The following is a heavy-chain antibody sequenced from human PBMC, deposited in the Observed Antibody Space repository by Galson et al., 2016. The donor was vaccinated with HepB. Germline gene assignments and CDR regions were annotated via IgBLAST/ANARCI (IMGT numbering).Heavy chain of an antibody. V-gene: IGHV3-33*01. Sequence: SLRLSCAASGFTFRRLGMHWVRQAPGKGLEWVAVIWNDGSKKYYADSVKGRFTISRDNSKNTLFLQMKSLRAEDTAVYYCAREDDYYDRCAYHDAFDIWGQGTMVTVSS. D-gene: IGHD3-22*01. CDR1: GFTFRRLG. CDR3: AREDDYYDRCAYHDAFDI. J-gene: IGHJ3*02. CDR2: IWNDGSKK.